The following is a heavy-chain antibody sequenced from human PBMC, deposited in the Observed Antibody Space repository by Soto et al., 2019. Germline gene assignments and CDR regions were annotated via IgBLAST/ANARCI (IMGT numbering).Heavy chain of an antibody. CDR1: GYTFTSYD. CDR2: MNPNSGNT. V-gene: IGHV1-8*01. CDR3: ARGRAPRITIFGVVPPRGYYYGMDV. J-gene: IGHJ6*02. Sequence: ASVKVSCKASGYTFTSYDISWVRQATGQGLEWMGWMNPNSGNTGYAQKFQGRVTMTRNTSISTAYMELSSLRSEDTAVYYCARGRAPRITIFGVVPPRGYYYGMDVWGQGTTVTVSS. D-gene: IGHD3-3*01.